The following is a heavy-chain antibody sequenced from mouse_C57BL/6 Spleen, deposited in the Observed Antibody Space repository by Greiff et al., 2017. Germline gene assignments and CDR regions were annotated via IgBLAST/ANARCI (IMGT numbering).Heavy chain of an antibody. V-gene: IGHV1-80*01. J-gene: IGHJ4*01. Sequence: VKLQQSGAELVKPGASVKISCKASGYAFSSYWMNWVKQRPGKGLEWIGQIYPGDGDTNYNGKFKGKATLTADKSSSTAYMQLSSLTSEDSAVYFCARYYGSEGAMDYWGQGTSVTVSS. D-gene: IGHD1-1*01. CDR1: GYAFSSYW. CDR2: IYPGDGDT. CDR3: ARYYGSEGAMDY.